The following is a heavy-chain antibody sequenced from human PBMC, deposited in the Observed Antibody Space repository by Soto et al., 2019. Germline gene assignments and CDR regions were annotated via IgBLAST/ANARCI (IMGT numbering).Heavy chain of an antibody. CDR1: GYTLTSYG. CDR3: ARVEAAMSGHWFDP. D-gene: IGHD2-2*01. Sequence: QDQLVQSGAEVKKPGASVKVSCKASGYTLTSYGISWVRQAPGQGLEWMGWISASNGNTNYAQILQGRVTMTTDTSTSTAYLELRSLRSDDTAVYYCARVEAAMSGHWFDPWGQGTLVTVSS. CDR2: ISASNGNT. J-gene: IGHJ5*02. V-gene: IGHV1-18*01.